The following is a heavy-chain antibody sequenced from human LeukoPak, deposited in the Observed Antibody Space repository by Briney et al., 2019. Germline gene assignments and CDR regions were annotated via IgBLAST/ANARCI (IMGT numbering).Heavy chain of an antibody. CDR2: ISGDGVTT. V-gene: IGHV3-43*02. CDR3: ARESGRFDY. Sequence: GGSLRLSCVASGLPIADFAMHWVRQAPGKGLEWVSLISGDGVTTFYADSVKGRFSISRDNSKNSLSLEMNSLRTEDTAMYYCARESGRFDYWGQGTLVAVSS. CDR1: GLPIADFA. J-gene: IGHJ4*02.